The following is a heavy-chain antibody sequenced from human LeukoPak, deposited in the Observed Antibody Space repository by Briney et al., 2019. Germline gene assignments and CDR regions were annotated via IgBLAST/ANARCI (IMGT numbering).Heavy chain of an antibody. CDR1: GGSFSGYY. D-gene: IGHD6-13*01. CDR3: SRAGPGSAGRFFDY. V-gene: IGHV4-34*01. CDR2: INHSGST. J-gene: IGHJ4*02. Sequence: SETLSLTCAVYGGSFSGYYWSWIRQPPGKGLEWIGKINHSGSTNYNPSLKSRDTISVDTSKNQFSLKLSSVTAADTAVYYCSRAGPGSAGRFFDYWGQGTLVTVSS.